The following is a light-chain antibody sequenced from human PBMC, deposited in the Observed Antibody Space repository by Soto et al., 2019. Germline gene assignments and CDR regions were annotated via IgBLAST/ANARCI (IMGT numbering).Light chain of an antibody. CDR3: QTWGTGIVI. CDR1: SGHSNYA. CDR2: LNRDGSH. V-gene: IGLV4-69*01. Sequence: QPVLTQSPSASASLGASVKLTCTLSSGHSNYAIAWHQQQPEKGPRYLMKLNRDGSHSKGDGIPNLFSGSSSGAERYLTISSLPSEDEADYYCQTWGTGIVIFGGGTKLTVL. J-gene: IGLJ2*01.